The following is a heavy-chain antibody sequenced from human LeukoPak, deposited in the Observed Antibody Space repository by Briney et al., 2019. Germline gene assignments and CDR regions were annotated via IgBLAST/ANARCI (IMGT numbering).Heavy chain of an antibody. V-gene: IGHV1-18*01. CDR2: ISAYNGNT. Sequence: ASVKVSCKASGYTFTSYGISWVRQAPGRGLEWMGWISAYNGNTNYAQKLQGRVTMTTDTSTSTAYMELGSLRSDDTAVYYCARENNWNSEGPVSPIDYWGQGTLVTVSS. J-gene: IGHJ4*02. D-gene: IGHD1-7*01. CDR3: ARENNWNSEGPVSPIDY. CDR1: GYTFTSYG.